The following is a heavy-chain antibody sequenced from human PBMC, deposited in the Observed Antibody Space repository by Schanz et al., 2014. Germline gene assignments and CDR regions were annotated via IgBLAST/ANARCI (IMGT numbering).Heavy chain of an antibody. J-gene: IGHJ3*02. D-gene: IGHD5-12*01. CDR3: AGAVATIRADSFDI. Sequence: EVQLVESGGGLVKPGGSLRLSCTASRIIFGTYSMNWIRQTPKGLEWVSNISPTGSSTYYADSVKGRFTISRDNAKNSLYLQMNSLRAEDTAVYYCAGAVATIRADSFDIWGQGTMVAVSS. CDR2: ISPTGSST. CDR1: RIIFGTYS. V-gene: IGHV3-21*01.